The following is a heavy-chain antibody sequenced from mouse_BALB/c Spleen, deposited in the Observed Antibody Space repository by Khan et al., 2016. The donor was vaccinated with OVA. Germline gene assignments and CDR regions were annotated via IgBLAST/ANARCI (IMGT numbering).Heavy chain of an antibody. Sequence: QVQLKESGAELVRPGVSVKISCKGSGYTFTDFTLHWVKQSHAMSLEWIGVISTYYGDVTYNQRFKDKATMTVDKSSSTAYMELARLTSEDSAIYYCTRGGGGNRFAYWGQGTLVTVSA. CDR1: GYTFTDFT. J-gene: IGHJ3*01. CDR2: ISTYYGDV. CDR3: TRGGGGNRFAY. V-gene: IGHV1S137*01.